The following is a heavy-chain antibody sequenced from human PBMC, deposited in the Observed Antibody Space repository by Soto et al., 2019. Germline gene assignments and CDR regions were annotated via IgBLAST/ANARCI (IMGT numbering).Heavy chain of an antibody. CDR3: TTGLLRSGGAFDI. CDR1: GFTFSNAW. J-gene: IGHJ3*02. CDR2: IKSKTDGGTR. Sequence: EVQLVESGGGLVKPGGSLRLSCAASGFTFSNAWMNWVRQAPGKGLEWVGRIKSKTDGGTRDYAAPVKGRFTISRDDSKNTLYLQMNSLKTEDTAVYYCTTGLLRSGGAFDIWGQGTMVTVSS. V-gene: IGHV3-15*07. D-gene: IGHD1-26*01.